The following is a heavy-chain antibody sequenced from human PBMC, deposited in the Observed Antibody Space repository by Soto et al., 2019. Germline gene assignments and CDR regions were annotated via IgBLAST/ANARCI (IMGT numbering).Heavy chain of an antibody. CDR2: IMPIFRTP. V-gene: IGHV1-69*12. CDR1: GGTFRNSA. D-gene: IGHD1-1*01. Sequence: QVQLEQSGAEVKKPGSSVKVSCKASGGTFRNSAISWVRQAPGQGLEWMGGIMPIFRTPDYSQKFQGRVTITADESTSTAHMELSGLRSDDTAVYYCARDNDRPQLGGNYYYLLDVWGQGTTVTVSS. J-gene: IGHJ6*02. CDR3: ARDNDRPQLGGNYYYLLDV.